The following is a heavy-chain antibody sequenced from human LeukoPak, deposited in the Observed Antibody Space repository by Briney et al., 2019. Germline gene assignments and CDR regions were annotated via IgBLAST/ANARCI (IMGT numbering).Heavy chain of an antibody. CDR1: GFTFTNSA. J-gene: IGHJ4*02. CDR3: ARRPNWGFSDF. D-gene: IGHD7-27*01. Sequence: GGSLRLSCVASGFTFTNSAMQWVRQAPGKGLEWVSTIGATGANTYYADSVRGRFTISRDNSRNTVSLQMNSLSVEDAAVYYCARRPNWGFSDFWGPGTLVTVSP. V-gene: IGHV3-23*01. CDR2: IGATGANT.